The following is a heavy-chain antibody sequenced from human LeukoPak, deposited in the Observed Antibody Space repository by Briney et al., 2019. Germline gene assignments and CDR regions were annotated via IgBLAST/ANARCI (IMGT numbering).Heavy chain of an antibody. CDR1: GYSISSGYY. V-gene: IGHV4-38-2*02. CDR3: ARDGRGFYYMDV. J-gene: IGHJ6*03. Sequence: SETLSLTCTVSGYSISSGYYWGWIRQPPGKGLEWIGSIYHSGKTYYNPSLKSRVTISVDTSKNQFSLRLSSVTAADTAVYYCARDGRGFYYMDVWGKGTTVTISS. CDR2: IYHSGKT.